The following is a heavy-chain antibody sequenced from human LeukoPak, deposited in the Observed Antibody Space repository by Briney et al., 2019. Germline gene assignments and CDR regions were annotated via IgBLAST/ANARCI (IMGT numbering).Heavy chain of an antibody. CDR2: INSDGSWT. CDR3: VSFYETY. D-gene: IGHD2-2*01. V-gene: IGHV3-74*01. CDR1: GNYW. J-gene: IGHJ4*02. Sequence: WGSLRLSCAASGNYWMHWVRQAPGKGLVWVSHINSDGSWTNYADSVKGRFTISKDNAKNTVYLQMNNLRAEDTAVYYCVSFYETYWGRGTLVTVSS.